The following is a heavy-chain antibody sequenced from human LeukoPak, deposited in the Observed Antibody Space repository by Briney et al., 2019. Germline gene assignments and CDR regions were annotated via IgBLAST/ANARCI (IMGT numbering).Heavy chain of an antibody. J-gene: IGHJ4*02. Sequence: ASVKVSCKASGYTFTSYGISWVRQAPGQGLEWMGWISAYNGNTNYAQKLQGRVTMTKDTSTSTAYMELRSLRSDDTAVYYCARDPLGLLHRYNWNYGEFDYWGQGTLVTVSS. V-gene: IGHV1-18*01. CDR3: ARDPLGLLHRYNWNYGEFDY. CDR1: GYTFTSYG. CDR2: ISAYNGNT. D-gene: IGHD1-7*01.